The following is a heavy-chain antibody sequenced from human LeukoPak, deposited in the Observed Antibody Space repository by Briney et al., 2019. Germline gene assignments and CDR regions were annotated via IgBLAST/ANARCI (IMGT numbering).Heavy chain of an antibody. CDR3: SRSPYGFVYNFDY. CDR2: IKSKTDGGTT. Sequence: GGSLRLSCAASGFTFSNAWMSWVRQAPGKGLEWVGRIKSKTDGGTTDYAAPVKGRFTISRDDSKNTLYLQMNSLKTEDTAVYYCSRSPYGFVYNFDYWGQGTLVTVSS. D-gene: IGHD4-17*01. V-gene: IGHV3-15*01. CDR1: GFTFSNAW. J-gene: IGHJ4*02.